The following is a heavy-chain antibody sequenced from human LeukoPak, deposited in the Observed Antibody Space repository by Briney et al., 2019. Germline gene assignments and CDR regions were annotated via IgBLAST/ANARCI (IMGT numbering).Heavy chain of an antibody. V-gene: IGHV4-30-4*01. CDR2: IYYSGST. J-gene: IGHJ6*04. CDR1: GASISSGDYS. D-gene: IGHD5-18*01. Sequence: SQTLSLSCTVSGASISSGDYSWSWIRPPPGKGLVWIGYIYYSGSTYYIPSLKSRVTISVDTSNNQFSLKLSSVTAADTAVYYCARARDTAMVHYYYYGMEVSGEGTTGTVSS. CDR3: ARARDTAMVHYYYYGMEV.